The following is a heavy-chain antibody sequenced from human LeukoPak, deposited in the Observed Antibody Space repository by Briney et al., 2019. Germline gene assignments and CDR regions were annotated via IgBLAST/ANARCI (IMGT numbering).Heavy chain of an antibody. D-gene: IGHD3-10*01. CDR1: GFTFSNYG. V-gene: IGHV3-23*01. J-gene: IGHJ4*02. CDR3: ASILQWFVYDY. CDR2: INRGGDST. Sequence: GGSLRLSCAASGFTFSNYGMSWVRQAPGKRLEWVSAINRGGDSTYYADSVKGRFTVSRDNSKNTLYLQMNSLRAEDTAVYYCASILQWFVYDYWGQGTLVTVSP.